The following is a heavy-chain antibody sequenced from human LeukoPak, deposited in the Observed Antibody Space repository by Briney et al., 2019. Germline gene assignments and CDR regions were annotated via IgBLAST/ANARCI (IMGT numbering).Heavy chain of an antibody. CDR3: ARDRTYDYGVGLVDP. Sequence: SETLSLTCTVSGGSISSYYWGWIRQPPGKGLEWIGSIYHSGSTYYNPSLKSRVTISVDTSKNRFSLKLSSVTAADTAVYYCARDRTYDYGVGLVDPWGQGTLVTVSS. CDR1: GGSISSYY. V-gene: IGHV4-38-2*02. J-gene: IGHJ5*02. D-gene: IGHD4-17*01. CDR2: IYHSGST.